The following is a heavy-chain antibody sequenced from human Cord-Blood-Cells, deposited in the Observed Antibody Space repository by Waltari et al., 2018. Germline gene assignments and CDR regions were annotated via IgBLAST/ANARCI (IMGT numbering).Heavy chain of an antibody. Sequence: EVQLVASGGGWVQPGGSLRLSCAAPGITLSRSGMRWVRQAPGKGLEWVANIKQDGSEKYYVDSVKGRFTISRDNAKNSLYLQMNSLRAEDTAVYYCARYSSYDPFDYWGQGTLVTVSS. CDR2: IKQDGSEK. CDR3: ARYSSYDPFDY. V-gene: IGHV3-7*01. D-gene: IGHD6-6*01. CDR1: GITLSRSG. J-gene: IGHJ4*02.